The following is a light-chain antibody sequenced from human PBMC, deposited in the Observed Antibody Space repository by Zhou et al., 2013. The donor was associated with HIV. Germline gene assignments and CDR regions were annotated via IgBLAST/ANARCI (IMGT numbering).Light chain of an antibody. Sequence: DIQMTQSPPSLSTYVGDRVTITCRASHDVGNSLAWFQQRPGKAPKLLIYAASTLHSGVPSRFSGSGSGTEFSLTIRGLEPEDFATYYCQQTYTIPLTFGGGPRW. V-gene: IGKV1-16*01. CDR2: AAS. J-gene: IGKJ4*01. CDR3: QQTYTIPLT. CDR1: HDVGNS.